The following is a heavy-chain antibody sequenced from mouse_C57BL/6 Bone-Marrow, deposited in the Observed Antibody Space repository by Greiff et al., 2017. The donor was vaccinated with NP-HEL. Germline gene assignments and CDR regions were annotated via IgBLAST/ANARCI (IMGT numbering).Heavy chain of an antibody. CDR1: GYTFTSYG. CDR3: ARYPYGSSYVGY. V-gene: IGHV1-81*01. CDR2: IYPRSGNT. D-gene: IGHD1-1*01. J-gene: IGHJ2*01. Sequence: VQLQQSGAELARPGASVKLSCKASGYTFTSYGISWVKQRTGQGLEWIGEIYPRSGNTYYNEKFKGKATLTADKSSSTAYMELRSLTSEDSAVYFCARYPYGSSYVGYWGQGTTLTVSS.